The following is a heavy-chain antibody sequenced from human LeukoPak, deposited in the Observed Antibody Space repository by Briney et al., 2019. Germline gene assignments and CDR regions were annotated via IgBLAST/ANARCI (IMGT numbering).Heavy chain of an antibody. CDR2: IHYSGST. J-gene: IGHJ6*03. D-gene: IGHD5-12*01. Sequence: SETLSLSCTVSGGSISSYYWSWIRQPPGKGLEWIGYIHYSGSTHYNPSLKSRVTISVDTSKNQVSLKLRSVTAADTAVYYCARTTEGYAGGPGYSYYYYMDVWGKGTTVTISS. CDR1: GGSISSYY. V-gene: IGHV4-59*01. CDR3: ARTTEGYAGGPGYSYYYYMDV.